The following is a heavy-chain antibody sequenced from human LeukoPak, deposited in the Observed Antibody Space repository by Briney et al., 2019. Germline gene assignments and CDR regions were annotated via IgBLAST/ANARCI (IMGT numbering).Heavy chain of an antibody. D-gene: IGHD2-8*01. V-gene: IGHV3-21*01. CDR1: GFTFSSYA. CDR3: ARDVREGSFDY. CDR2: ISSSSSYI. Sequence: GGSLRLSCAASGFTFSSYAMNWVRQAPGKGLEWVSSISSSSSYIYYADSVKGRFTISRDNAKNSLYLQMNSLRAEDTAVYYCARDVREGSFDYWGQGTLVTVSS. J-gene: IGHJ4*01.